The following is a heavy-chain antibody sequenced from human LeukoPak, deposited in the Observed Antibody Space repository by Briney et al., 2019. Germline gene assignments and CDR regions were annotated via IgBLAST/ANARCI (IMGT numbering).Heavy chain of an antibody. CDR2: IWHSGIRT. CDR3: AKFYGISTTYFDY. V-gene: IGHV3-23*01. CDR1: GFTVSNYA. D-gene: IGHD3-9*01. J-gene: IGHJ4*02. Sequence: GGSLRLSCAASGFTVSNYAMTWVRQAPGKGLEWVSSIWHSGIRTYYAGSVKGRFTISRDNSKNTLFLQMNSLRAEDTAVYYCAKFYGISTTYFDYWGQGTLVTVSS.